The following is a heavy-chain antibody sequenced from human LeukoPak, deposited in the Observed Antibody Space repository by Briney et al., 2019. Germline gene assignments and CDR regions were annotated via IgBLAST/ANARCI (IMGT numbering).Heavy chain of an antibody. V-gene: IGHV3-30*18. D-gene: IGHD1-26*01. CDR2: ISYDRRNK. CDR1: GFTFSRYG. J-gene: IGHJ4*02. CDR3: AKLWNEVGTTIY. Sequence: GGSLRLSCAASGFTFSRYGMHWVRQAPGKGLEWVAVISYDRRNKYYADSVKGRFTISRDNSKNTLHLQMNSLRPADTAVYYCAKLWNEVGTTIYWGQGTLVTVSS.